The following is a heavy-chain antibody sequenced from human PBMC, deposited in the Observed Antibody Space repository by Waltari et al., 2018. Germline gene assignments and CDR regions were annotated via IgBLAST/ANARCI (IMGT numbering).Heavy chain of an antibody. J-gene: IGHJ3*02. D-gene: IGHD3-10*01. V-gene: IGHV3-30*03. CDR3: AREGPGGLLWFGDPGAFDI. CDR1: GGSFSGYY. CDR2: ISYDGSNK. Sequence: QVQLQQWGAGLLKPSETLSLTCAVYGGSFSGYYWSWIRQPPGKGLEWVAVISYDGSNKYYADSVKGRFTISRDNSKNTLYLQMNSLRAEDTAVYYCAREGPGGLLWFGDPGAFDIWGQGTMVTVSS.